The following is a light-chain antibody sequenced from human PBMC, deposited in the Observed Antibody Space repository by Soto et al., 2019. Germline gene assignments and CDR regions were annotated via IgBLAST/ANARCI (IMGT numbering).Light chain of an antibody. J-gene: IGLJ1*01. Sequence: QSVLTQPASWSGSPGQSITISCTGTSSDVGGYDYVSWYQLHPGKAPKLMIFEVSNRPSGVSYRFSGSKSGNTASLTISGLQAEDEADYFCSSYSISTAYLFGTGTQLTVL. CDR3: SSYSISTAYL. CDR2: EVS. CDR1: SSDVGGYDY. V-gene: IGLV2-14*01.